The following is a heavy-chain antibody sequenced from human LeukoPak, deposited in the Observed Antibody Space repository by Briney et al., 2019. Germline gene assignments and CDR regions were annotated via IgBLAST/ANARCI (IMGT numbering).Heavy chain of an antibody. D-gene: IGHD2-15*01. CDR1: EYTFTGYY. J-gene: IGHJ6*02. V-gene: IGHV1-2*02. Sequence: GASVKVSCKASEYTFTGYYMHWVRQAPGQGLEWMGWINPNSGGTNYAQKFQGRVTMTRDTSISTAYMELSRLRSDDTAVYYCARDRCSGGSCYSGYYGMDVWGQGTTVTVSS. CDR2: INPNSGGT. CDR3: ARDRCSGGSCYSGYYGMDV.